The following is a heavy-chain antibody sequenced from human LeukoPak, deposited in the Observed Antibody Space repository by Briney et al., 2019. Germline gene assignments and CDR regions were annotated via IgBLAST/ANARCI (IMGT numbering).Heavy chain of an antibody. D-gene: IGHD3-10*01. CDR2: IYYSGST. J-gene: IGHJ3*02. Sequence: SETLSLTCTVSGGSISSYYWSWIRQPPGKGLEWIGYIYYSGSTNYNPSLKSRVTISVDTSKNQFSLKLSSVTAADTAVYYCARGLDVLLWFGELSGAFDIWGQGTMVTVSS. CDR3: ARGLDVLLWFGELSGAFDI. CDR1: GGSISSYY. V-gene: IGHV4-59*12.